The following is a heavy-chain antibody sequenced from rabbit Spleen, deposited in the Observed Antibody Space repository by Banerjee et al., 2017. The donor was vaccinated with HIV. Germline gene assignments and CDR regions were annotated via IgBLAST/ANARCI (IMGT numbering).Heavy chain of an antibody. CDR3: ARGGNVFGGDDYGDSNL. CDR1: GFSFSSSYY. V-gene: IGHV1S45*01. Sequence: QEQLVESGGGLVKPEGSLTLTCTASGFSFSSSYYMYWVRQAPGKGLEWIGCIYTGGSTTYYASWVNGRFTISKTSSTTMTLQMTSLTAADTATYFCARGGNVFGGDDYGDSNLWGPGTLVTVS. J-gene: IGHJ4*01. CDR2: IYTGGSTT. D-gene: IGHD2-1*01.